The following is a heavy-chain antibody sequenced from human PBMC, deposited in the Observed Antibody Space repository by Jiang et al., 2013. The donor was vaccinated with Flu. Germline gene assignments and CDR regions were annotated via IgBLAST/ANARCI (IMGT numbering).Heavy chain of an antibody. CDR3: ARQSLGYCSGGSCYSWVEY. J-gene: IGHJ4*02. V-gene: IGHV5-51*01. CDR1: GYSFPSHW. CDR2: IYPSDSDT. D-gene: IGHD2-15*01. Sequence: KKPGESLKISCKGSGYSFPSHWIGWVRQMPGKGLEWMGVIYPSDSDTTYSPSFQGQVTISADKSIRTAYLQWSSLKASDTAMYYCARQSLGYCSGGSCYSWVEYWGQGTLVAVSS.